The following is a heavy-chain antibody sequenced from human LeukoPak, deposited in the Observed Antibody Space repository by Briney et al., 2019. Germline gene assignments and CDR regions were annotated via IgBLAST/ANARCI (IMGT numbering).Heavy chain of an antibody. J-gene: IGHJ3*02. Sequence: NPSETLSLTCIVSGGSMSSYYWSWIRQPPGKGLEWIGYIFYSGRTSYNPSLKSRLTISVDTSKNHFSLTLSSVTAADTAVYYCAREGNIAVAGTRADAFDIWGQGTMVTVSS. D-gene: IGHD6-19*01. CDR2: IFYSGRT. CDR1: GGSMSSYY. CDR3: AREGNIAVAGTRADAFDI. V-gene: IGHV4-59*01.